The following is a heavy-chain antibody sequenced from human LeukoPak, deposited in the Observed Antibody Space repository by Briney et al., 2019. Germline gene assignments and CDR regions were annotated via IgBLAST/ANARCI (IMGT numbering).Heavy chain of an antibody. CDR2: ISSNGGST. CDR3: ARDLGWYYDL. D-gene: IGHD3-16*01. Sequence: GGSLRLSCAASGFTFSSYAMHWVRQAPGKGLEYVSAISSNGGSTYYANSVKGRFTISRDNSKNTLYLQMGSLRAEDMAVYYCARDLGWYYDLWGRGTLVTVSS. J-gene: IGHJ2*01. V-gene: IGHV3-64*01. CDR1: GFTFSSYA.